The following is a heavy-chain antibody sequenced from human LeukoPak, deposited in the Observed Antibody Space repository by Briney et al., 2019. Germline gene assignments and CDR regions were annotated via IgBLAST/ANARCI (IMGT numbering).Heavy chain of an antibody. Sequence: PGRSLRLSCAASGFSFSSYGMHWVRQAPGKGLEWVAVISHDGSNKHYADPVKGRFTISRDTSKNTLYLQMNSLRVEDTAVYYCVAGHCTSTTCYDYWGQGTLVTVSS. CDR1: GFSFSSYG. CDR2: ISHDGSNK. D-gene: IGHD2-2*03. V-gene: IGHV3-30*03. J-gene: IGHJ4*02. CDR3: VAGHCTSTTCYDY.